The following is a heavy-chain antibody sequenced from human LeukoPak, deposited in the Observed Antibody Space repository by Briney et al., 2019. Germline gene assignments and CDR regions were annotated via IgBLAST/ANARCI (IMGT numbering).Heavy chain of an antibody. Sequence: PSETLSLTCAVSGGTISSSNWWSWVRQPPGKGLEWIGEIYHSGSTNYSPSLKSRVTISVDTSKNQFSLKLSSVTAADTAVYYCARRVVPAALYYFDCWGQGTLVTVSS. V-gene: IGHV4-4*02. D-gene: IGHD2-2*01. CDR3: ARRVVPAALYYFDC. CDR2: IYHSGST. J-gene: IGHJ4*02. CDR1: GGTISSSNW.